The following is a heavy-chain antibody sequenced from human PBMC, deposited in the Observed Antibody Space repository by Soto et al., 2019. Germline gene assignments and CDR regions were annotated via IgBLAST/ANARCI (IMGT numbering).Heavy chain of an antibody. J-gene: IGHJ6*02. CDR3: TTGGATVTPGPSFDYYYYGMDV. D-gene: IGHD4-17*01. CDR1: GFTFSNAW. V-gene: IGHV3-15*07. CDR2: VKSKTDGGKT. Sequence: EVQLVESGGGLVKPGGSLRLSCAASGFTFSNAWMNWVRQAPGKGLEWVGRVKSKTDGGKTDYAAPAKGRLTISNDDSKNTLYLQMNSLKTEDTAVYYCTTGGATVTPGPSFDYYYYGMDVWGQGTTVTVSS.